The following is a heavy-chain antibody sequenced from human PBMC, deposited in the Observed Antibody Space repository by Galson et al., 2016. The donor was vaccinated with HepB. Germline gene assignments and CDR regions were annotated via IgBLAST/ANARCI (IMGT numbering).Heavy chain of an antibody. CDR1: SGSISYNY. CDR2: VYHSGST. V-gene: IGHV4-59*08. CDR3: ASDYDTSGDYYVRWFDA. D-gene: IGHD3-22*01. Sequence: SETLSLTCTVSSGSISYNYWSWIRQPPGKGLEWVGHVYHSGSTNYNPSLKSRVTISVDTSKNQFSLGLSSVTASDTAVYYCASDYDTSGDYYVRWFDAWSQGTLVTVSS. J-gene: IGHJ5*02.